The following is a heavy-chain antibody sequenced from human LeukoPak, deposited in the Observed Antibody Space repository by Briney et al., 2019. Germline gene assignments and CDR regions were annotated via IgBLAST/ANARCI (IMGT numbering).Heavy chain of an antibody. V-gene: IGHV4-34*01. CDR2: INHSGST. CDR3: ARDGGGRWLQSHDY. D-gene: IGHD5-24*01. CDR1: GGSFSGYY. Sequence: SETLSLTCAVYGGSFSGYYWSWIRQPPGKGLEWIGEINHSGSTNYNPSLKSRVTISVDTSKNQFSLKLSSVTAADTAVYYCARDGGGRWLQSHDYWGQGTLVTVSS. J-gene: IGHJ4*02.